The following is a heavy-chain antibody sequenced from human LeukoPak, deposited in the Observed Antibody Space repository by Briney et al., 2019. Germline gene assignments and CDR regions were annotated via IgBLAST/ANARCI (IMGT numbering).Heavy chain of an antibody. J-gene: IGHJ4*02. Sequence: GGSLRLSCELSGVTFATSGMTWVRQAPGKGLECVAAIGTSSSFRLYTDSVKGRFTISRDNSRNTVYLQMHSLRADDTAVYYCAREHMVRGVINRWGQGALVTVSS. CDR2: IGTSSSFR. CDR1: GVTFATSG. D-gene: IGHD3-10*01. CDR3: AREHMVRGVINR. V-gene: IGHV3-23*01.